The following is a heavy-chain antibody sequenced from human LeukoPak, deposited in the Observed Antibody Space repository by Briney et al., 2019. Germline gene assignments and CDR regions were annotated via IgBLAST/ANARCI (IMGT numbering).Heavy chain of an antibody. CDR1: GGSISSYY. Sequence: SETLSLTCTVSGGSISSYYWSWIRQPPGKGLEWIGYIYYSGSTNYNPSLKSRVTISVDTSKSQFSLKLSSVTAADTAVYYCARSEEDYDILTGYYLASGMDVWGKGTTVTVSS. J-gene: IGHJ6*04. CDR3: ARSEEDYDILTGYYLASGMDV. CDR2: IYYSGST. D-gene: IGHD3-9*01. V-gene: IGHV4-59*01.